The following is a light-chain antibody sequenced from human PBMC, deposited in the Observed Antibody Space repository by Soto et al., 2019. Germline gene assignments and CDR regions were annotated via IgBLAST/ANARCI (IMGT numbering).Light chain of an antibody. CDR1: QSVSSSY. J-gene: IGKJ5*01. CDR2: GAS. Sequence: EIVMTQSPATLSVSPGERATLSCRASQSVSSSYLAWYQQKPGQAPRLLIYGASSRATGIPDRFSGSGSGTDFTLTINSLQSEDFAIYYCQQYNNWPFITFGQGTRLEIK. CDR3: QQYNNWPFIT. V-gene: IGKV3D-15*01.